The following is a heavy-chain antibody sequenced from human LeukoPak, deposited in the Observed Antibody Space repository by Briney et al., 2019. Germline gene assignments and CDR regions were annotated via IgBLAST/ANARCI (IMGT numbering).Heavy chain of an antibody. CDR3: ARGAPYSSSWYST. CDR2: INHSGST. CDR1: GGSFSGYY. J-gene: IGHJ5*02. Sequence: PSETLSLTCAVYGGSFSGYYWSWIRQPPGKGLEWIGEINHSGSTNYNPSLKSRVTISVDTSKNQFSLKLSSVTAADTAVYYCARGAPYSSSWYSTWGQGTLVTVSS. D-gene: IGHD6-13*01. V-gene: IGHV4-34*01.